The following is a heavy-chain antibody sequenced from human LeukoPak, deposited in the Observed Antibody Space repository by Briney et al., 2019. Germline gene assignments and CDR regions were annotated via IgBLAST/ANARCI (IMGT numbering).Heavy chain of an antibody. CDR3: ARGLDNWNVYIFDY. CDR1: GGSFSGYY. D-gene: IGHD1-20*01. V-gene: IGHV4-34*01. J-gene: IGHJ4*02. CDR2: INHSGST. Sequence: SETLSLTCAVYGGSFSGYYWSWVRQPPGKELEWTGEINHSGSTNYNPSLKSRVTISVDTSKNQFSLKLSSVTAADTAVYYCARGLDNWNVYIFDYWGLGTLVTVSS.